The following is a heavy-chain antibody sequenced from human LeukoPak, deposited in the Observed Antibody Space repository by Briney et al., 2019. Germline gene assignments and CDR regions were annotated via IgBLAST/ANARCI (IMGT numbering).Heavy chain of an antibody. CDR1: GFTFSSYS. D-gene: IGHD2-15*01. CDR3: ARVPGDCSGGSCYLGYYYGMDV. J-gene: IGHJ6*02. CDR2: ISSSSSYI. V-gene: IGHV3-21*01. Sequence: PGGSLRLSCAASGFTFSSYSMNWVRQAPGKGLEWASSISSSSSYIYYADSVKGRFTISRDNAKNSLYLQMNSLRAEDTAVYYCARVPGDCSGGSCYLGYYYGMDVWGQGTTATVSS.